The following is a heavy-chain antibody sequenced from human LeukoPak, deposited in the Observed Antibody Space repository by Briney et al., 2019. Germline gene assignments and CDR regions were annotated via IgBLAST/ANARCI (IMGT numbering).Heavy chain of an antibody. Sequence: SETLSLTCSVSGYFSTSYYWGWIRQAPGKGLEWIASIRHDGHTYYKPSLKSQVTISVDMSRNQFSLKLNSLTAADTAVYYCARQVATKGEWAFDVWGQGTMVTVSS. D-gene: IGHD5-12*01. CDR2: IRHDGHT. V-gene: IGHV4-38-2*01. CDR3: ARQVATKGEWAFDV. J-gene: IGHJ3*01. CDR1: GYFSTSYY.